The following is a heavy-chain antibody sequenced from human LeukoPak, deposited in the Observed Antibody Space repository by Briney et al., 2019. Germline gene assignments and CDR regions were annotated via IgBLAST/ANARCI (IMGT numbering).Heavy chain of an antibody. V-gene: IGHV3-23*01. CDR1: GFAFSDSA. Sequence: GGSLTLSCVAPGFAFSDSAMSWVRLTAGKGLEWVSLSRADDYSTYYADSVKGRFTISRDNSKNTMYLQMNSLRAEDTAIYYCASRPSNTWAGPLDFWGQGTLVTVSS. CDR3: ASRPSNTWAGPLDF. J-gene: IGHJ4*02. D-gene: IGHD6-13*01. CDR2: SRADDYST.